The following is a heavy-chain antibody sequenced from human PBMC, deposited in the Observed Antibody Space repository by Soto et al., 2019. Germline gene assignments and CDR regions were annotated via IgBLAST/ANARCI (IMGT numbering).Heavy chain of an antibody. CDR2: IVTRDAET. D-gene: IGHD3-10*01. V-gene: IGHV5-51*01. CDR1: GHLFNNHW. Sequence: EQLEQSGAEVKKPGESLKISCKGPGHLFNNHWIGWVRQTPGKGLEWMGLIVTRDAETKTSPSFQGHVSFSVDNSINTVYLQWTSLKTTDTGIYFCARGYFDSGHGYDLWGQGTLVTVSS. J-gene: IGHJ5*02. CDR3: ARGYFDSGHGYDL.